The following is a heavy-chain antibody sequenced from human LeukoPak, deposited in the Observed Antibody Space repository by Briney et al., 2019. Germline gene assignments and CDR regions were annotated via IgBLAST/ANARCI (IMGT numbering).Heavy chain of an antibody. V-gene: IGHV3-30*02. CDR3: ARDTAAASISDAFDI. Sequence: GGSLRLSCAASGLTFSNYGMHWVRRAPGKGLEWVAFIRYDGSNKYYADSVKGRFTISRDNSKNTLYLQMNSLRAEDTAVYYCARDTAAASISDAFDIWGQGTMVTVSS. CDR2: IRYDGSNK. CDR1: GLTFSNYG. D-gene: IGHD6-13*01. J-gene: IGHJ3*02.